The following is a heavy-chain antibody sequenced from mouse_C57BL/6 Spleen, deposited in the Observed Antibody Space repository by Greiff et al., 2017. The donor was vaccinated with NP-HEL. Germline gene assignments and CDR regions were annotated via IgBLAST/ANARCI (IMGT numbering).Heavy chain of an antibody. Sequence: EVKLMESGGGLVKPGGSLKLSCAASGFTFSSYAMSWVRQTPEKRLEWVATISDGGSYTYYPDNVKGRFTISRDNAKNNLYLQMSHLKSEDTAMYYCARRGYDYDVGAMDYWGQGTSVTVSS. J-gene: IGHJ4*01. CDR1: GFTFSSYA. CDR2: ISDGGSYT. CDR3: ARRGYDYDVGAMDY. D-gene: IGHD2-4*01. V-gene: IGHV5-4*03.